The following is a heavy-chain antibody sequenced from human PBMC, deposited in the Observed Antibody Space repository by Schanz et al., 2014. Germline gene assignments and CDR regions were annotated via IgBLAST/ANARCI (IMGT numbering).Heavy chain of an antibody. CDR1: GFTFSSYG. CDR2: ISYDGRNK. J-gene: IGHJ4*01. CDR3: AREQIMAAAGLVDY. V-gene: IGHV3-30*19. D-gene: IGHD6-13*01. Sequence: QVQLVESGGGVVQFGRSLRLSCVASGFTFSSYGMHWVRQAPGKGLEWVAVISYDGRNKYYADSVKGRFTISRDNSENTQYLQMSCLDADDTAVFYCAREQIMAAAGLVDYWGHGTLVTVSS.